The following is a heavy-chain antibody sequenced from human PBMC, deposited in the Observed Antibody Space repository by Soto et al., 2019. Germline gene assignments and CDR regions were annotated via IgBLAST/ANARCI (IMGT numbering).Heavy chain of an antibody. J-gene: IGHJ6*02. CDR1: GFTFSSDA. Sequence: GGSLRLSCAASGFTFSSDAMSWVRQAPGKGLEWVSAISGSGGSTYYADSVKGRFTISRDNSKNTLYLQMNSLRAEDTAVYYCAKDNSSSWYYYYYYGMDVWGQGTTVTVSS. D-gene: IGHD6-13*01. CDR2: ISGSGGST. CDR3: AKDNSSSWYYYYYYGMDV. V-gene: IGHV3-23*01.